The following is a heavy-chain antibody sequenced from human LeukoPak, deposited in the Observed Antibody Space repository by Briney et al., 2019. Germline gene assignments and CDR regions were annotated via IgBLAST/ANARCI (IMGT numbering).Heavy chain of an antibody. V-gene: IGHV1-2*02. CDR3: ARYPEAGYYYDSSGYFTY. J-gene: IGHJ4*02. CDR1: GYTFTGYY. CDR2: INPNSGGT. D-gene: IGHD3-22*01. Sequence: ASVKVSYKASGYTFTGYYMHWVRQAPGQGLEWMGWINPNSGGTNYAQKFQGRVTMTRDTSISTAYMELSRLRSDDTAVYYCARYPEAGYYYDSSGYFTYWGQGTLVTVSS.